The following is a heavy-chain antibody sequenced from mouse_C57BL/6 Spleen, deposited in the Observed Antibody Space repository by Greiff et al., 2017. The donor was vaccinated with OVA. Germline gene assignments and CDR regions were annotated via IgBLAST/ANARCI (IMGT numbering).Heavy chain of an antibody. Sequence: EVKLVESGEGLVKPGGSLKLSCAASGFTFSSYAMSWVRQTPEKRLAWVAYISSGGDYIYYADTVKGRFTISRDNARNTLYLQMSSLKSEDTAMDYCTRAEKNGYYDYWGQGTTLTVSS. D-gene: IGHD2-3*01. CDR1: GFTFSSYA. CDR3: TRAEKNGYYDY. V-gene: IGHV5-9-1*02. J-gene: IGHJ2*01. CDR2: ISSGGDYI.